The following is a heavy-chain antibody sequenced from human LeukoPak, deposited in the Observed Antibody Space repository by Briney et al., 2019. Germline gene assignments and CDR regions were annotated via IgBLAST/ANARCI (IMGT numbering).Heavy chain of an antibody. J-gene: IGHJ4*02. Sequence: SGPTLAKHTQTLTLTCTFSGFSLSTSGVGVCWIRQPPGKALEWLALIYWNDDKRYSPSLKSRLTITKDTSKSQVVLTMTNMDPVDTATYYCAHRHNDGYSYGYHFDYWGQGTLVTVSS. V-gene: IGHV2-5*01. CDR2: IYWNDDK. CDR3: AHRHNDGYSYGYHFDY. D-gene: IGHD5-18*01. CDR1: GFSLSTSGVG.